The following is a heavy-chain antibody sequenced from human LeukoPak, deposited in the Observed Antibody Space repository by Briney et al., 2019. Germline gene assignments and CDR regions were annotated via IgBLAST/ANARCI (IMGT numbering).Heavy chain of an antibody. CDR2: ISSSSSTI. Sequence: GGSLRLSCAASGFTFSSYVMNWVRQAPGKGLEWVSYISSSSSTIYYADSVKGRFTISRDNAKNSLYLQMNSLRDEDTAVYFCAKVIRGGYGMDVWGQGTTVTVSS. V-gene: IGHV3-48*02. CDR1: GFTFSSYV. CDR3: AKVIRGGYGMDV. D-gene: IGHD3-10*01. J-gene: IGHJ6*02.